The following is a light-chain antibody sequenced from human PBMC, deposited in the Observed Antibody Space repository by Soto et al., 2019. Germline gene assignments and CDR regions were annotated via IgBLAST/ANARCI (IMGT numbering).Light chain of an antibody. CDR1: QTVSSRN. Sequence: EIVLTQSPGILSLSPGEGATLSCRASQTVSSRNLAWYRQKPGQAPRLLIYGTSNRAPGIPERFSGSGSGTDFTLTISRLEPEDFAVYFCQQYGGSPPAYTFGLGTKLQIK. CDR2: GTS. CDR3: QQYGGSPPAYT. J-gene: IGKJ2*01. V-gene: IGKV3-20*01.